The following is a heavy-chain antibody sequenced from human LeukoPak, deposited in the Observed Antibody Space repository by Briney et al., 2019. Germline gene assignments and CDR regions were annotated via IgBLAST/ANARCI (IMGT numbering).Heavy chain of an antibody. CDR3: ARGXGTXTTH. J-gene: IGHJ4*02. V-gene: IGHV4-34*01. D-gene: IGHD4-17*01. CDR2: INHSGNA. Sequence: SETLSLTCAVSGGSFSGYYWTWIRQPPGKGLEWIGEINHSGNANYNPSLKSRVTISLDMSENHFSLKLTSVTAVDTAVYYCARGXGTXTTHWGQGTLVTVSS. CDR1: GGSFSGYY.